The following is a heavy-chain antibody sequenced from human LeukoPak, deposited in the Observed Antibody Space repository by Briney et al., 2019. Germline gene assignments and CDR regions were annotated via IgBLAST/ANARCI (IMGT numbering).Heavy chain of an antibody. J-gene: IGHJ4*02. CDR1: GFTFSSYA. CDR3: ARTPKVYCSGGSCYPDY. D-gene: IGHD2-15*01. V-gene: IGHV3-23*01. CDR2: ISGSGGST. Sequence: GGSLRLSCGASGFTFSSYAMSWVRQAPGKGLEWVSAISGSGGSTYYADSVKGRFTISRDNSKNTLYLQMNSLRAEDTAVYYCARTPKVYCSGGSCYPDYWGQGTLVTVSS.